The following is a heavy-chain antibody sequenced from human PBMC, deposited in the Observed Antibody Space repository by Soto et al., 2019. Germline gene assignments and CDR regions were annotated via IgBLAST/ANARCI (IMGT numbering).Heavy chain of an antibody. CDR2: TLTTGVT. Sequence: EVQLVESGGGLIQPGESLTVSGAASGLGGDKLSWVRQAPGKGLEWVALTLTTGVTMYADSVKGRFTVSRDTSKTTQYLHMNSLRVEDTAVYYCARDRVGDGAYDLDYWGQGTLVTVSS. V-gene: IGHV3-53*01. D-gene: IGHD3-10*01. CDR3: ARDRVGDGAYDLDY. J-gene: IGHJ4*02. CDR1: GLGGDK.